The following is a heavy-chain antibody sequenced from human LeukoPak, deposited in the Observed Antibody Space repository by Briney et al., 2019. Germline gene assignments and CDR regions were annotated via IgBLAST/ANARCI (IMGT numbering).Heavy chain of an antibody. CDR3: AGDRESLAVAGIERGAYYYYYMDA. CDR1: GGSISSGSYY. V-gene: IGHV4-61*02. D-gene: IGHD6-19*01. Sequence: PSETLSLTCTVSGGSISSGSYYWSWIRQPAGKGLEWIGRIYTSGSTNYNPSLKSRVTISVDTSKNQFSLKLSSVTAADTAVYYCAGDRESLAVAGIERGAYYYYYMDAWGRGTTVTISS. J-gene: IGHJ6*03. CDR2: IYTSGST.